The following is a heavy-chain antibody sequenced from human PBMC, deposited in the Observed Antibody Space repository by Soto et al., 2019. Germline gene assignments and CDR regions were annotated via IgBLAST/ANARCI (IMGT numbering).Heavy chain of an antibody. CDR3: ARAGTLPYNWFDP. J-gene: IGHJ5*02. D-gene: IGHD1-1*01. CDR2: IYYSGST. V-gene: IGHV4-31*03. Sequence: SETLSLTCTVSGGSISSGGYYWSWIRQHPGKGLEWIGYIYYSGSTYYNPSLKSRVTISVDTSKNQFSLKLSSVTAADTAVYYCARAGTLPYNWFDPWGQATLVTVSS. CDR1: GGSISSGGYY.